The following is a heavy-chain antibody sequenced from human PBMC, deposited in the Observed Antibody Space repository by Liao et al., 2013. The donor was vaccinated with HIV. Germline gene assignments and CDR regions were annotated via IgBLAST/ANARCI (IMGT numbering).Heavy chain of an antibody. Sequence: QVQLQQWGAGLLKSSETLSLTCAVYGGSFSGHYWSWIRQPPGKGLEWIGYIYYSGSTYYNPSLKSRVTISVDTSKNQFSLKLSSVTAADTAVYYCAREGGWDRYYYWGQGNPGHRLL. D-gene: IGHD3-9*01. CDR3: AREGGWDRYYY. CDR1: GGSFSGHY. J-gene: IGHJ4*02. CDR2: IYYSGST. V-gene: IGHV4-34*11.